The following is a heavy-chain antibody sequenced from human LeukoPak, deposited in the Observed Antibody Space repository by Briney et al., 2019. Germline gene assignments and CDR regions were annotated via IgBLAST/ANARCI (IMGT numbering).Heavy chain of an antibody. D-gene: IGHD4-11*01. Sequence: GGSLRLSCAASVITFSDDSMNWVRQAPGSGLEWVAYISPASKTIKYADSVKGRFTIPRDNAKKSLYLQMKSLRAEDTAVYYCARDPYYSNHLDFLGQGTLVTVSS. J-gene: IGHJ4*02. V-gene: IGHV3-48*04. CDR1: VITFSDDS. CDR3: ARDPYYSNHLDF. CDR2: ISPASKTI.